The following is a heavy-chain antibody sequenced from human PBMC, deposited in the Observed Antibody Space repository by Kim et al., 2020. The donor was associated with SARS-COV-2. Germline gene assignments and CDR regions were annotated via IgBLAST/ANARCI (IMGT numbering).Heavy chain of an antibody. CDR3: ARAEGAALLPVDY. D-gene: IGHD6-6*01. V-gene: IGHV1-46*04. CDR1: GYTFISYY. J-gene: IGHJ4*02. Sequence: ASVKVSCKASGYTFISYYIHWVRQAPGQGLEWMGIINPSGGSATYAQKLQGRVTMTRDTSTSTVYMELSSLRSEDTAVYYCARAEGAALLPVDYWGQGTLVTVSS. CDR2: INPSGGSA.